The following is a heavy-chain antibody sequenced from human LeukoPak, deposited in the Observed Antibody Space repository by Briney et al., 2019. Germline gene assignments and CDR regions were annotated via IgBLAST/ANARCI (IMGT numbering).Heavy chain of an antibody. CDR2: INPNSGGT. J-gene: IGHJ4*02. CDR1: GYTFTGYY. V-gene: IGHV1-2*02. D-gene: IGHD3-22*01. CDR3: ARVSYYDSSPYYFDY. Sequence: ASVKVSCKASGYTFTGYYMHWVRQAPGQGLEWMGWINPNSGGTNYAQKFQGRVTMTRDTSISTAYMELSRLRSDDTAVYYCARVSYYDSSPYYFDYWGQGTLVTVSS.